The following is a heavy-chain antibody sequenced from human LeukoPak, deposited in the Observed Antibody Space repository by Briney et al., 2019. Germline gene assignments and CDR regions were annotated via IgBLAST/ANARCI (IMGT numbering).Heavy chain of an antibody. V-gene: IGHV4-39*07. CDR2: IYDGGST. D-gene: IGHD1-26*01. CDR1: SASISDSRHC. CDR3: ASFILGGTSFFDH. J-gene: IGHJ5*02. Sequence: PSETLSLTCTVSSASISDSRHCWVWIPQPPGQGLEWIGFIYDGGSTYYNPSIESRITMSLDTSTSQFSLKLSSGTAADRAVYYCASFILGGTSFFDHWGQGILVTVSS.